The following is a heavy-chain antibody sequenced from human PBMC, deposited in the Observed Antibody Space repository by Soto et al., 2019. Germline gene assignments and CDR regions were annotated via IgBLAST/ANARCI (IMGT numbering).Heavy chain of an antibody. D-gene: IGHD3-3*01. CDR1: GFTFSSYS. CDR2: ISSSSSTI. J-gene: IGHJ4*02. Sequence: GSLRLSCAASGFTFSSYSMNWVRQAPGKGLEWVSYISSSSSTIYYADSVKGRFTISRDNAKNSLYLQMNSLRDEDTAVYYCARDAIDDFWSGYSYYFDYWGQGTLVTVSS. CDR3: ARDAIDDFWSGYSYYFDY. V-gene: IGHV3-48*02.